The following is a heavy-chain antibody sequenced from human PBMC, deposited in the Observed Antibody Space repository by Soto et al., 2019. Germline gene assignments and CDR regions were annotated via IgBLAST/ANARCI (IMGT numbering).Heavy chain of an antibody. Sequence: QVPLVQSGAEVRKTGSSVKVSCRAYGVTFTTHEFSWVRQAPGQGPEWMGGITPIFGTTKYAQKFQSRVTITADESTSTVYMELRSLRSDDTAVYYCARDQYRHGSGTYYVTGWDHWGQGTLVTVSS. D-gene: IGHD3-10*01. V-gene: IGHV1-69*01. CDR3: ARDQYRHGSGTYYVTGWDH. CDR2: ITPIFGTT. CDR1: GVTFTTHE. J-gene: IGHJ4*02.